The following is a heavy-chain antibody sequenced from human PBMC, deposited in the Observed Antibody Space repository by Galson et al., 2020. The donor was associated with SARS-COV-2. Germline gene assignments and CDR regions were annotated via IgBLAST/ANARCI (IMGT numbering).Heavy chain of an antibody. CDR1: GYMFAEYY. Sequence: ASVKVSCKAFGYMFAEYYMHWVRQAPGQGLEWMGWINPKSGSTVYAQRFQGRVTLTRDTSINTAYMELSGLRSDDTAVYFCASRGSTIYYFDDWGQGTLVTVSS. D-gene: IGHD1-1*01. J-gene: IGHJ4*02. V-gene: IGHV1-2*02. CDR2: INPKSGST. CDR3: ASRGSTIYYFDD.